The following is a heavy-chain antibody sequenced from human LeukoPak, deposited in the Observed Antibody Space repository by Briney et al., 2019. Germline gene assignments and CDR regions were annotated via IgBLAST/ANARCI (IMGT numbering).Heavy chain of an antibody. CDR2: IYPSGST. J-gene: IGHJ4*02. CDR3: ARFHTSSWFFDS. V-gene: IGHV4-4*02. D-gene: IGHD6-13*01. Sequence: GSLRLSCAASGFTFSSYEMNWVRQPPGKGLEWIGEIYPSGSTNYNPSLKSRVTMSVDESKNEFSLKLTSVTAADTAVYYCARFHTSSWFFDSWGQGILVTVSS. CDR1: GFTFSSYEM.